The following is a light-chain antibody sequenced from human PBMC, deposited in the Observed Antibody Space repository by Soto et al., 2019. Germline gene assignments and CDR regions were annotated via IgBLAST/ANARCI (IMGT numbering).Light chain of an antibody. Sequence: TLSPAALSMPSWGGPAIVSRSSHSGSSCLAWYQQKPRQPPRLLNCGASTRATGVPARFSGRGSGTEFTLTISSLQSDDFAVYYCQHYNAWPWTFGQGTKVDI. V-gene: IGKV3-15*01. CDR2: GAS. J-gene: IGKJ1*01. CDR3: QHYNAWPWT. CDR1: HSGSSC.